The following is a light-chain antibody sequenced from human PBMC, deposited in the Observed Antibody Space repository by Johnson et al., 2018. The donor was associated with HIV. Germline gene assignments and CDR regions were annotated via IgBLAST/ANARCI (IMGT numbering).Light chain of an antibody. CDR3: GIWDSSLGAWV. CDR2: EDN. V-gene: IGLV1-51*02. J-gene: IGLJ1*01. CDR1: VSNIESYF. Sequence: QFVLTQPPSVSAAPGQTVNISCSGNVSNIESYFVSWYQQLPGAAPTLLIYEDNKRPSGIPDRFSGSKSGATATLGITGLQTGDEADYYCGIWDSSLGAWVFGTGTKVTVL.